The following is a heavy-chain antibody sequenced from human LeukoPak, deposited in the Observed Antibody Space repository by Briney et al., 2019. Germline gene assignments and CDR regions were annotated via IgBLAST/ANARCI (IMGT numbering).Heavy chain of an antibody. CDR1: GFTFSSYG. CDR3: AKDGRLAFWGSYQSETYYFDY. J-gene: IGHJ4*02. D-gene: IGHD2-2*01. V-gene: IGHV3-30*02. Sequence: PGGSLRLSCAASGFTFSSYGMHWVRQAPGKGLEWVAFIRYDGSNKYYADSVKGRFTISRDNSKNTLYLQMNSLRAEDTAVYYCAKDGRLAFWGSYQSETYYFDYWGQGTLVTVSS. CDR2: IRYDGSNK.